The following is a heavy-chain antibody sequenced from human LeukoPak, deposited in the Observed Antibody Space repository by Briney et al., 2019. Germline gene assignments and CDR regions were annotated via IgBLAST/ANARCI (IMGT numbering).Heavy chain of an antibody. J-gene: IGHJ3*02. D-gene: IGHD3-22*01. CDR1: GYTLTELS. CDR2: FDPEDGET. CDR3: ANQLSYYDSSGQADAFDI. V-gene: IGHV1-24*01. Sequence: ASVKVSCKVSGYTLTELSMHWVRQAPGKGLEWMGGFDPEDGETIYAQKFQGRVTMTEDTSTDTAYMELSSLRSEDTAVYYCANQLSYYDSSGQADAFDIWGQGTMVTVSS.